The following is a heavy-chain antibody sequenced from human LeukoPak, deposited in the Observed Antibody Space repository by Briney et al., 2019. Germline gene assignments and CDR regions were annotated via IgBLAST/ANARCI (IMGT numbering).Heavy chain of an antibody. Sequence: GGSLRLSCAPSGFTFSSYSMNWVRQAPGKGLEWVSSISSSSSYIYYADSVKGRFTISRDNAKNSLYLQMNSLRAEDTAVYYCAGGTYCSGGSCYSFHYWGQGTLVTVSS. CDR2: ISSSSSYI. CDR3: AGGTYCSGGSCYSFHY. V-gene: IGHV3-21*01. D-gene: IGHD2-15*01. CDR1: GFTFSSYS. J-gene: IGHJ4*02.